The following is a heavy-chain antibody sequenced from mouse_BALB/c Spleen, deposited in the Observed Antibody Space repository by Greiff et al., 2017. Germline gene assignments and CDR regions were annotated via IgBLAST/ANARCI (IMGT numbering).Heavy chain of an antibody. CDR3: AREGGKRAWFAY. Sequence: VQLQESGPGLVAPSQSLSITCTVSGFSLTSYGVHWVRQPPGKGLEWLGVIWAGGSTNYNSALMSRLSISKDNSKSQVFLKMNSLQTDDTAMYYCAREGGKRAWFAYWGQGTLVTVSA. J-gene: IGHJ3*01. V-gene: IGHV2-9*02. D-gene: IGHD2-1*01. CDR2: IWAGGST. CDR1: GFSLTSYG.